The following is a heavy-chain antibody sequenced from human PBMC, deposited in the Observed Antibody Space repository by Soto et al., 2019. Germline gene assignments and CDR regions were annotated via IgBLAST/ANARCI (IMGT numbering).Heavy chain of an antibody. CDR1: GFTFSSYW. Sequence: EVQLVESGGGLVQPGGSLRLSCAASGFTFSSYWMHWVRQAPGKGLVWISRIIRDGSSTNYADSVKGRFTISRDNAKNTLYHQINSLRADDKAVYFCGRGEACIYGMDIWGQGTTVTVSS. J-gene: IGHJ6*02. CDR3: GRGEACIYGMDI. CDR2: IIRDGSST. V-gene: IGHV3-74*01. D-gene: IGHD2-8*01.